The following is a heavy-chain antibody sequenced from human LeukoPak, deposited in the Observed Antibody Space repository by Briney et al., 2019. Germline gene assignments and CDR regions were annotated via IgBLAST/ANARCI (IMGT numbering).Heavy chain of an antibody. Sequence: ASVKVSCKVSGYTLTELSMHWVRQAPGKGLEWMGGFDPEDGETIYAQKFQGRVTMTEDTSTDTAYMELSSLRSEDTAVYYCATGPLNWNASNGYYYYYMDVWGKGTTVTASS. CDR2: FDPEDGET. CDR1: GYTLTELS. CDR3: ATGPLNWNASNGYYYYYMDV. J-gene: IGHJ6*03. V-gene: IGHV1-24*01. D-gene: IGHD1-1*01.